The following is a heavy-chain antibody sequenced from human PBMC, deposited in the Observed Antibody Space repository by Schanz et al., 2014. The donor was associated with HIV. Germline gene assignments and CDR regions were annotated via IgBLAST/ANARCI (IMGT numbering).Heavy chain of an antibody. CDR1: GFNFNNYA. Sequence: EVQLLESGGGLEQPGGSLRLSCAASGFNFNNYAMTWVRQAPGKGLEWVSSISESGGRTYYADSVNGRFTISRDNSKNTLYLQMTTLRIDDTAVYYCAKPEYDSSGNSQSHFDYWGQGTTVTVSS. CDR3: AKPEYDSSGNSQSHFDY. D-gene: IGHD3-22*01. J-gene: IGHJ4*03. CDR2: ISESGGRT. V-gene: IGHV3-23*01.